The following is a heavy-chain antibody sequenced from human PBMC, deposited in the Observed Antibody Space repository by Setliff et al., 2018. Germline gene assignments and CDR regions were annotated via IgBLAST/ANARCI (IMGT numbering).Heavy chain of an antibody. V-gene: IGHV4-39*01. CDR1: GASLSSGTYY. Sequence: SETLSLTCTVSGASLSSGTYYWGWIRQPPGKSLEWIGRIYYRGDTYYNASLKGRLTISVDTSKNQFSLKLSSVTAADTAVYYCAKHDGRSSFDYWGQGTLVTVSS. CDR2: IYYRGDT. CDR3: AKHDGRSSFDY. J-gene: IGHJ4*02. D-gene: IGHD6-6*01.